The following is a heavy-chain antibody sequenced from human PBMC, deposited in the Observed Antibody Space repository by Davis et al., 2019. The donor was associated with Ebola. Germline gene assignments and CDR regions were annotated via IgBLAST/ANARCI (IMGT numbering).Heavy chain of an antibody. CDR1: GFTFSYYA. Sequence: PGGSLRLSCAASGFTFSYYAMYWVRQAPGKGLEWVAVISYDGSDKYYADSVKGRFTISRDNAKNSLYLQMNSLRAEDTAVYYCAREHDYSNEYFDYWGQGTLVTVSS. V-gene: IGHV3-30-3*01. J-gene: IGHJ4*02. D-gene: IGHD4-11*01. CDR3: AREHDYSNEYFDY. CDR2: ISYDGSDK.